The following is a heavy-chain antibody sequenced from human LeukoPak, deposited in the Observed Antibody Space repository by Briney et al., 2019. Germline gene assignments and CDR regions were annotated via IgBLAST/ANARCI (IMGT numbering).Heavy chain of an antibody. CDR3: ARAGYSYGTGYYFDY. CDR1: GGSISSYY. Sequence: PSETLSLTCTVSGGSISSYYWSWIRQPAGKGLEWIGRIYTSGSTNYNPSLKSRVTMSVDTSKNQFSLKLSSVTAADAAVYYCARAGYSYGTGYYFDYWGQGALVTVSS. V-gene: IGHV4-4*07. D-gene: IGHD5-18*01. J-gene: IGHJ4*02. CDR2: IYTSGST.